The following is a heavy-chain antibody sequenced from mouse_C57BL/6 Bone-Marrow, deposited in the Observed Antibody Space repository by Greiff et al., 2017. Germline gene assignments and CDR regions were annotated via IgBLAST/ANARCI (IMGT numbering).Heavy chain of an antibody. Sequence: VQLKESGAELVRPGASVKLSCTASGFNIKDDYMHWVKQRPEQGLEWIGWIDPENGDTEYASKFQGKATITADTSSNTAYLQLSSLTSEDTAVYYGTTRDYGSSLFDYWGQGTTLTVSS. CDR3: TTRDYGSSLFDY. CDR1: GFNIKDDY. J-gene: IGHJ2*01. V-gene: IGHV14-4*01. D-gene: IGHD1-1*01. CDR2: IDPENGDT.